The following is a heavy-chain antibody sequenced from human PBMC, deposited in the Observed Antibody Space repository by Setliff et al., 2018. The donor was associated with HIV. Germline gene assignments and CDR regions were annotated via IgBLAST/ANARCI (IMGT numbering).Heavy chain of an antibody. V-gene: IGHV4-34*09. J-gene: IGHJ3*02. D-gene: IGHD3-10*01. CDR3: AREGITMVRVVEVAFDI. CDR1: GGSFNGYY. CDR2: ITHSGST. Sequence: SETLSLTCAVYGGSFNGYYWSWIRQPPGKGLEWIGEITHSGSTNYNPSLKSRVTISLDTSKNQFSLKLSSVTAADTAVYYCAREGITMVRVVEVAFDIWGQGTMVTVSS.